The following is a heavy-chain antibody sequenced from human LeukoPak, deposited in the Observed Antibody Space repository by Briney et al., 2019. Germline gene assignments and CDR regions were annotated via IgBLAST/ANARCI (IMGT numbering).Heavy chain of an antibody. J-gene: IGHJ4*02. V-gene: IGHV4-34*01. CDR1: GGSFSGYY. CDR3: ARGLVAHYDY. CDR2: INHSGST. D-gene: IGHD2-8*02. Sequence: SETLSLTCVVYGGSFSGYYWSWIRQPPGKGLEWIGEINHSGSTNYNPSLKSRVTISVDTSKNQFSLKLSSVTAADTAVYYCARGLVAHYDYWGQGTLVTVSS.